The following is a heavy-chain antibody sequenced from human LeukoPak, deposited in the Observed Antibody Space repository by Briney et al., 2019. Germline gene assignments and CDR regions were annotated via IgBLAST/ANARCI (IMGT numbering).Heavy chain of an antibody. Sequence: ASVKVSCKASGYTFTGYYIHWVRQAPGQGLEWMGWINPNGGATRFAQKFQGRATMTRDTSISTAYMDLSSLRSDDTAVYYCSRDRADGSMNAFDVWGQGTLVTVSS. D-gene: IGHD3-22*01. V-gene: IGHV1-2*02. CDR3: SRDRADGSMNAFDV. J-gene: IGHJ3*01. CDR1: GYTFTGYY. CDR2: INPNGGAT.